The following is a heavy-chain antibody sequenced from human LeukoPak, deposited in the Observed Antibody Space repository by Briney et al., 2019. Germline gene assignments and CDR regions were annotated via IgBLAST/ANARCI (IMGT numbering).Heavy chain of an antibody. V-gene: IGHV5-51*01. CDR3: ARQPTSMVRGIIITDYYFDY. J-gene: IGHJ4*02. CDR2: IYPNDSDT. CDR1: GYSFTSYW. Sequence: GESLKISCKGSGYSFTSYWIGWVRQMPGKGLEWMGIIYPNDSDTRYSPSFQGQVTISADKSISTAYLQWSSLKASDTAMYYCARQPTSMVRGIIITDYYFDYWGQGTLVTVSS. D-gene: IGHD3-10*01.